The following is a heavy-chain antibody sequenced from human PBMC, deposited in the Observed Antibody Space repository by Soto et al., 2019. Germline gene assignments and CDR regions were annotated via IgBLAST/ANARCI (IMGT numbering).Heavy chain of an antibody. V-gene: IGHV3-74*01. CDR1: GFTFSTYW. CDR2: INNDGSNT. D-gene: IGHD1-7*01. CDR3: ARDPLIGTTDYGVDG. Sequence: EVQLVESGGGLVQPGGSLRLSCAASGFTFSTYWMHWVRQPPGKGLVWVSRINNDGSNTAYAYSVKGRFTISRDNAQSTLYLQRNSLRAEDTAVYYCARDPLIGTTDYGVDGWGQGTTVSVSS. J-gene: IGHJ6*02.